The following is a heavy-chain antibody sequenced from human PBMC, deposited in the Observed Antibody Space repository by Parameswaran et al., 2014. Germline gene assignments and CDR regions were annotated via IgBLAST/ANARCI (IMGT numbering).Heavy chain of an antibody. J-gene: IGHJ5*02. CDR2: IYYSGST. D-gene: IGHD3-3*01. Sequence: VRQAPGKGLEWIGSIYYSGSTYYNPSLKSRVTISVDTSKNQFSLKLSSVTAADTAVYYCARLTTGDFWSGYHGSGPWGQGTLVTVSS. V-gene: IGHV4-39*01. CDR3: ARLTTGDFWSGYHGSGP.